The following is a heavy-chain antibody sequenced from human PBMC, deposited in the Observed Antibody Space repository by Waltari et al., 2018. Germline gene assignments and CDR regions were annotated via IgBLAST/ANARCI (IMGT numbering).Heavy chain of an antibody. V-gene: IGHV3-7*01. CDR2: MNQVGGAI. Sequence: EEQLVESGGGLVQPGGSLRLSCAASGFPFSSSWLSWVRQAPGKGLEWVANMNQVGGAIFYVDSVKGRFTISRDNAKNSLFLQMDNLRAEDTAVYYCARDYLFFDLWGRGTLVSVSS. CDR3: ARDYLFFDL. D-gene: IGHD1-26*01. J-gene: IGHJ2*01. CDR1: GFPFSSSW.